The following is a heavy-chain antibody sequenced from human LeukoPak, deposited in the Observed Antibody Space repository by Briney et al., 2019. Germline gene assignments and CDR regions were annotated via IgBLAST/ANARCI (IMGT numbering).Heavy chain of an antibody. CDR2: IYYSGST. CDR3: ARDIGVAYCGGDCYSAPYAFDI. V-gene: IGHV4-31*03. Sequence: PSQTLSLTCTVSGGSISSGGYYWSWIRQHPGKGLEWTGYIYYSGSTYYNPSLKSRVTISVDTSKNQFSLKLSSVTAADTAVYYCARDIGVAYCGGDCYSAPYAFDIWGQGTMVTVSS. J-gene: IGHJ3*02. CDR1: GGSISSGGYY. D-gene: IGHD2-21*02.